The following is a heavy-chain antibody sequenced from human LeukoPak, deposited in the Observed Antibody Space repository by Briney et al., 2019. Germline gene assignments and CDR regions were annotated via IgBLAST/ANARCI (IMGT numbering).Heavy chain of an antibody. CDR2: ISYDGSNK. Sequence: GGSLRLSCAASGFTFSSYGMHWVRQAPGKGLEWVAVISYDGSNKYYADSVKGRFTISRDNSKNTLYLQMNSLRAEDTAVYYCAKDSAEYYFDYWGQGTLVTVSS. J-gene: IGHJ4*02. V-gene: IGHV3-30*18. CDR1: GFTFSSYG. D-gene: IGHD3-10*01. CDR3: AKDSAEYYFDY.